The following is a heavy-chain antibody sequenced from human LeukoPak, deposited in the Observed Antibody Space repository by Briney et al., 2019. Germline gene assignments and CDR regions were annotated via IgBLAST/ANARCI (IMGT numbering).Heavy chain of an antibody. CDR3: ARDRGWLQFLDS. CDR1: GLTFSNHG. CDR2: IRNDGSNK. D-gene: IGHD5-24*01. J-gene: IGHJ4*02. Sequence: GGSLRLSCAASGLTFSNHGMHWVRQAPGKGLEWVALIRNDGSNKYYADSVEGRFTISRDNSKDTLYLQMNSLRIEDTAVYYCARDRGWLQFLDSWGQGTLVTVSS. V-gene: IGHV3-30*02.